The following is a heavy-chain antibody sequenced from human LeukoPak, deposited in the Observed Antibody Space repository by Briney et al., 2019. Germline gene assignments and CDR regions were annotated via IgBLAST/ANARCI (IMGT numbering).Heavy chain of an antibody. CDR2: IYHSGNT. Sequence: SGTLPLTCTVSGYSISSGYFWGWIRQPPGEGLEWIGTIYHSGNTYYNPSLKSRVTISLDASKNQFSLKLSSVTAADTAVYYCARGEVSVLRGVLTYWGQGTLVTVSS. V-gene: IGHV4-38-2*02. CDR3: ARGEVSVLRGVLTY. J-gene: IGHJ4*01. D-gene: IGHD3-10*01. CDR1: GYSISSGYF.